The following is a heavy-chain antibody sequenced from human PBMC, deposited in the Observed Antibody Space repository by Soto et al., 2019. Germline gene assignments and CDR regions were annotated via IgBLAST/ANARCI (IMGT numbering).Heavy chain of an antibody. CDR3: AKYCSGVLYAAGGMLV. V-gene: IGHV3-9*01. J-gene: IGHJ6*02. Sequence: SLRLSCVVSGVTCDDSSMHWVRQAPGKGLEWVSGISWNGGNMDYADSVKGRFTISRDNAKNSLFLQMHSLRPEDTAVYYCAKYCSGVLYAAGGMLVWGQGPMVTVSS. CDR1: GVTCDDSS. CDR2: ISWNGGNM. D-gene: IGHD2-8*01.